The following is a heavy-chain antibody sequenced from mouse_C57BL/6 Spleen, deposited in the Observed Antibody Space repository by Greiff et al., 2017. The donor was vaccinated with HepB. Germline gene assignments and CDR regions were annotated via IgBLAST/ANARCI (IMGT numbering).Heavy chain of an antibody. CDR3: APNWDDWFAY. CDR2: IHPNSGST. CDR1: GYTFTSDW. Sequence: QVQLQQPGAELVKPGASVKLSCKASGYTFTSDWMHWVKQRPGQGLEWIGMIHPNSGSTNYNEKFKSKATLTVDKSSSTAYIQLSSLTSEDSAVYYCAPNWDDWFAYWGQGTLVTVSA. J-gene: IGHJ3*01. V-gene: IGHV1-64*01. D-gene: IGHD4-1*01.